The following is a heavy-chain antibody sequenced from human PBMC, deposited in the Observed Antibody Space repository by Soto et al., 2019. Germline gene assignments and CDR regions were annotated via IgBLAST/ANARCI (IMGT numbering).Heavy chain of an antibody. CDR1: GDGFSNYA. CDR2: IIPIFRPA. D-gene: IGHD1-26*01. V-gene: IGHV1-69*13. Sequence: SVKVSCKASGDGFSNYAISWVRQAPGQGLEWMGGIIPIFRPANYAQKFQGRLSITADASTSTAYMELSSLKSDDTAVYFCARDSLIPSAADYYYDMDVWGQGTPVTVSS. J-gene: IGHJ6*02. CDR3: ARDSLIPSAADYYYDMDV.